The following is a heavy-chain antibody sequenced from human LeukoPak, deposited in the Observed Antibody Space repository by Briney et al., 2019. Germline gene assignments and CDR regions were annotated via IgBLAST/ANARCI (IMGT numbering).Heavy chain of an antibody. Sequence: GGSLRLSCAASGFTFSSYSMNWVRQAPGKGLEWVSYISSSSSTIYYADSVKGRFTISRDNSKNTLFLQMNSLKTEDTAVFYCANRGGYWGQGTLVTVSS. CDR3: ANRGGY. CDR1: GFTFSSYS. D-gene: IGHD3-10*01. J-gene: IGHJ4*02. CDR2: ISSSSSTI. V-gene: IGHV3-48*01.